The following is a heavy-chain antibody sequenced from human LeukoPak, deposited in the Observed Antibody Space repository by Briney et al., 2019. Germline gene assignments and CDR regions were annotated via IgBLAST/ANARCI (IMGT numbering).Heavy chain of an antibody. D-gene: IGHD3-22*01. Sequence: PGGPLRLSCSASGFTFSSYGMHWVRQAPGKGLEWVAVIWYDGSDKYYADSVKGRFTISRDNSRNTLFLQMNSLRAEDTAVYFCARDLYFYDSSAYYQAFWGQGTLVTVSS. CDR3: ARDLYFYDSSAYYQAF. J-gene: IGHJ4*02. V-gene: IGHV3-33*01. CDR1: GFTFSSYG. CDR2: IWYDGSDK.